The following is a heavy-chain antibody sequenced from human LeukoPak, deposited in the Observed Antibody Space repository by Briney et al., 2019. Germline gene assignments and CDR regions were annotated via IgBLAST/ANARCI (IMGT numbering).Heavy chain of an antibody. CDR2: ISWNSGSI. D-gene: IGHD4-11*01. Sequence: GGSLRLSCAASGFTFDDYAMHWVRQAPGKGLERVSGISWNSGSIGYADSVKGRFTISRDNAKNSLFLHMNSLRAEDTAVYYCTRDAYTNYVGYFDYWGQGALVTVSS. CDR3: TRDAYTNYVGYFDY. V-gene: IGHV3-9*01. CDR1: GFTFDDYA. J-gene: IGHJ4*02.